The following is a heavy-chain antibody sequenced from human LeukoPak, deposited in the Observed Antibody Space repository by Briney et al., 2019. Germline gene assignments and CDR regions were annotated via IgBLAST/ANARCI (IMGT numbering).Heavy chain of an antibody. CDR2: IYSDGRT. CDR1: GFTVSTNY. Sequence: GGSLRLSCAASGFTVSTNYLSWVRQAPGKGLEWVSSIYSDGRTYYADSVKGRFTISRDNLKNSVYLQMNSLRAEDTAVYYCSRDPTAVADRGDYWGQGTLVTVSS. D-gene: IGHD6-19*01. J-gene: IGHJ4*02. V-gene: IGHV3-53*01. CDR3: SRDPTAVADRGDY.